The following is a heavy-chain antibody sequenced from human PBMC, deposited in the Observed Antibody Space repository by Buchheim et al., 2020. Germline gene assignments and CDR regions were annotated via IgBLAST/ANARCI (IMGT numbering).Heavy chain of an antibody. CDR1: GFTFSSYA. D-gene: IGHD2-2*02. CDR3: AKADTKYCSSTSCYIGCDY. J-gene: IGHJ4*02. V-gene: IGHV3-23*01. CDR2: IRCSGGST. Sequence: EVQLLESGGGLVQPGGSLRLSCSASGFTFSSYAMSWVRQAPGKGLEWVSAIRCSGGSTYYADSVKGRFTISRDNSQNPLYLQMNSLRAEDTAVYYCAKADTKYCSSTSCYIGCDYWGQGTL.